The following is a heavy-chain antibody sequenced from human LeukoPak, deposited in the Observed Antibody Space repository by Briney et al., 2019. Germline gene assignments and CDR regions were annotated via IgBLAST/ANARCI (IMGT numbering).Heavy chain of an antibody. V-gene: IGHV4-59*01. D-gene: IGHD6-13*01. CDR3: AREVAAAGHDY. CDR1: GXSISSYY. Sequence: PSETLSLTCTVSGXSISSYYGSWIRQPPGKGLEWIGYIYYSGSTNHNPSLKSRVTISVDTSKNQFSLKLSSVTAADTAVYYCAREVAAAGHDYWGQGTLVTVSS. CDR2: IYYSGST. J-gene: IGHJ4*02.